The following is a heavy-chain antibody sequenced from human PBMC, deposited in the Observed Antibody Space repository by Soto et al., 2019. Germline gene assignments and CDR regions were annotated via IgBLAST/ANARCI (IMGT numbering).Heavy chain of an antibody. CDR2: IYYSGST. J-gene: IGHJ6*03. CDR1: GGSISSGGYY. Sequence: QVQLQESGPGLVKPSQTLSLTCTVSGGSISSGGYYWSWIRQHPGKGLEWIGYIYYSGSTYYNPSLKSRVTISVDTSKNQFSLKLSSVTAADTAVYYCARSRASHGGSYRYTDYYYMDVWGKGTTVTVSS. D-gene: IGHD3-16*02. V-gene: IGHV4-31*03. CDR3: ARSRASHGGSYRYTDYYYMDV.